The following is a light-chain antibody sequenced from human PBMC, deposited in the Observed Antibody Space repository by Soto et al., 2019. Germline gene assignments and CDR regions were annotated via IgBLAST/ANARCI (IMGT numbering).Light chain of an antibody. Sequence: ETVLTQSPATLSVAPGERATLSCKTSQSVASNLAWYQQKTGHGPRLLIFGASTRATGIPPRFSGSGSGTEFALSISSLQSEDFAVYYCQQYNNWPPTFGHGTKVDIK. CDR2: GAS. V-gene: IGKV3-15*01. CDR3: QQYNNWPPT. J-gene: IGKJ1*01. CDR1: QSVASN.